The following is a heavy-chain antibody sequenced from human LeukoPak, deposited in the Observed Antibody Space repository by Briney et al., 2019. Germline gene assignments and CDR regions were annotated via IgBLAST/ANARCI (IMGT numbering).Heavy chain of an antibody. V-gene: IGHV3-30*04. D-gene: IGHD2-15*01. CDR3: ARDQGYCSGGSCYFFHFDY. J-gene: IGHJ4*02. Sequence: GGSLRLSCAASGFTFSSYAMHWVRQAPGKRLEWVAVISYDGSNKYYADSVKGRFTISRDNSKNTLYLQMNSLRAEDTAVYYCARDQGYCSGGSCYFFHFDYWGQGTLVTVSS. CDR2: ISYDGSNK. CDR1: GFTFSSYA.